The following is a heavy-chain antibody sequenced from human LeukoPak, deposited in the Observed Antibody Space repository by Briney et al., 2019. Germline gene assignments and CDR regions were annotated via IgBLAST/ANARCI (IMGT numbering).Heavy chain of an antibody. J-gene: IGHJ6*03. Sequence: ASVKVSCKASGYTFTSYGISWVRQAPGQGLEWMGWISAYNGNTNYAQKLQGRVTMTTDTSTSIAYMELRSLRSDDTAVYYCARDVWAGTYYYYYYMDVWGKGTTVTVSS. CDR2: ISAYNGNT. D-gene: IGHD3-16*01. CDR3: ARDVWAGTYYYYYYMDV. CDR1: GYTFTSYG. V-gene: IGHV1-18*01.